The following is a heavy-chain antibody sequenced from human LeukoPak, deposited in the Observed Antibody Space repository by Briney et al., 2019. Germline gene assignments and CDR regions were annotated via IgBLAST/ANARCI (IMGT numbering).Heavy chain of an antibody. J-gene: IGHJ2*01. D-gene: IGHD3-22*01. CDR1: GYTFTSYY. CDR2: INPNSGGT. Sequence: ASVKVSCKASGYTFTSYYMHWVRQAPGQGLEWMGWINPNSGGTNYAQKFQGRVTMTRDTSISTAYMELSRLRSDDTAVYYCARDYGDDSGGYYPRWYFDLWGRGTLVTVSS. CDR3: ARDYGDDSGGYYPRWYFDL. V-gene: IGHV1-2*02.